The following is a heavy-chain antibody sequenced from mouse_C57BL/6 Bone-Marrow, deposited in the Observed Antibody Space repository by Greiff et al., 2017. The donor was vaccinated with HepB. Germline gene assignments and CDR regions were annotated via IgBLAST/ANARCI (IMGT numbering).Heavy chain of an antibody. CDR3: TSDYYHYRYFDV. J-gene: IGHJ1*03. V-gene: IGHV1-5*01. CDR2: IYPGNSDT. Sequence: VQLQQSGTVLARPGASVKMSCKTSGYTFTSYWMHWVKQRPGQGLEWIGAIYPGNSDTSYNQKFKGKAKLTAVTSASTAYMERSSLTNEDSAVYYCTSDYYHYRYFDVWGTGTTVTVTS. D-gene: IGHD1-1*01. CDR1: GYTFTSYW.